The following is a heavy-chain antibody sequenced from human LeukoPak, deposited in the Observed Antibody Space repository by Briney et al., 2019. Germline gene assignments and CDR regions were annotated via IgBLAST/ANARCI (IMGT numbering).Heavy chain of an antibody. Sequence: SETLSLTCTVSGYSISSGYYWGWIRQPPGKGLEWIGTIYHSGTTYYNPSLKSRVTISVDTSKNQFSLKLRSVTAADTAVYYCARVYSNSWSDYWGQGTLVTVSS. V-gene: IGHV4-38-2*02. CDR1: GYSISSGYY. CDR2: IYHSGTT. D-gene: IGHD6-13*01. CDR3: ARVYSNSWSDY. J-gene: IGHJ4*02.